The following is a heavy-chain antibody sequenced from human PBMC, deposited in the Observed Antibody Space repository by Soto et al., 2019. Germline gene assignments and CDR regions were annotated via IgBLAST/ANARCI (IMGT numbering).Heavy chain of an antibody. J-gene: IGHJ4*02. CDR3: ASHHTSGWLYFDS. CDR2: ISSSGRAI. V-gene: IGHV3-11*01. D-gene: IGHD6-19*01. CDR1: GFTVSGND. Sequence: QLQLLESGGDLVKPGGSLRLSCAASGFTVSGNDLSWIRQAPGKGLEWVSSISSSGRAIYYADSVKGRFTISRDNAKDSLYLQMSRLRAEDTAIYYCASHHTSGWLYFDSWGQGTRVTVSS.